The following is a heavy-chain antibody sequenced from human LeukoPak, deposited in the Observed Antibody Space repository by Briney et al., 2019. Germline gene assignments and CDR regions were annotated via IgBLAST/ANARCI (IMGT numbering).Heavy chain of an antibody. CDR1: GYTFASYD. V-gene: IGHV1-8*01. Sequence: ASVKVSCKASGYTFASYDINWVRQATGQGLEWMGWMNPNSGNTGYAQKFQGRVTMTRDTSISTAYMELSSLRSEDTAVYYCARRSRSYGSGNIGGYWGQGTLVTVSS. CDR3: ARRSRSYGSGNIGGY. D-gene: IGHD3-10*01. J-gene: IGHJ4*02. CDR2: MNPNSGNT.